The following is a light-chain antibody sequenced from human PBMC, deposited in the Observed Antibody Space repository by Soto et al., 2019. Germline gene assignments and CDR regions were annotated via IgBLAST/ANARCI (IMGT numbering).Light chain of an antibody. CDR2: DAS. V-gene: IGKV3-15*01. Sequence: EIVMTQSPATLSVSPGEKGTLSCRASQSVSSDLAWYQQRPGQAPSLLIYDASTRATGIPARFSGSGSGTEFTLIISSLQSEDFAVYYCQQYNNWPLTFGGGTKVEI. CDR3: QQYNNWPLT. J-gene: IGKJ4*01. CDR1: QSVSSD.